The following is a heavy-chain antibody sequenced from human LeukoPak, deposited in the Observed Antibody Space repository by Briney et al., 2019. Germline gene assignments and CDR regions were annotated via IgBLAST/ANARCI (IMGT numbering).Heavy chain of an antibody. CDR3: ARGGSRSCRGDDAFDI. Sequence: ASVKVSCKASGYTFTNYAMNWVRQAPGQGLEWMGWISAYNGNTELAQKFQGRVTLATDASTSTAYVELRSLTSDDTAVYFCARGGSRSCRGDDAFDIWGQGTMVTVSS. CDR2: ISAYNGNT. J-gene: IGHJ3*02. V-gene: IGHV1-18*01. D-gene: IGHD3-10*01. CDR1: GYTFTNYA.